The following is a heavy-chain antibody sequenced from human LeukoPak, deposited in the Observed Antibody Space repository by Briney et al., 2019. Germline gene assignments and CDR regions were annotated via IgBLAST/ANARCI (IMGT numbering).Heavy chain of an antibody. D-gene: IGHD4-17*01. V-gene: IGHV4-38-2*02. J-gene: IGHJ5*02. CDR3: ARDLDYGGDSWFDP. CDR1: GGSISTYY. CDR2: IYHSGST. Sequence: KASETLSLTCTVSGGSISTYYWSWIRQPPGKGLEWIGSIYHSGSTYYNPSLKSRVTISVDTSKNQFSLKLSSVTAADTAVYYCARDLDYGGDSWFDPWGQGTLVTVSS.